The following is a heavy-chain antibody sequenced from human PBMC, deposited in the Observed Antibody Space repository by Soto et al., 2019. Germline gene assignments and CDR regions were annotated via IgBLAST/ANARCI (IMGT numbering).Heavy chain of an antibody. J-gene: IGHJ6*02. D-gene: IGHD6-19*01. CDR3: AKGYEVSPPAASAWYSNYFYGVDV. CDR2: ISYDGSEK. CDR1: GFSFSKYG. V-gene: IGHV3-30*18. Sequence: HPGGSLRLSCGASGFSFSKYGMHWVRQAPGEGLEWLSLISYDGSEKWYAESVKGRFTISRDNSKNTLYLQMNSLRGDDTAVYFCAKGYEVSPPAASAWYSNYFYGVDVWGRGTTVTVSS.